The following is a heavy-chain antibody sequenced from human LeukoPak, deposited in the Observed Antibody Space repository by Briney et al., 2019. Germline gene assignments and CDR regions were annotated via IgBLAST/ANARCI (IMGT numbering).Heavy chain of an antibody. J-gene: IGHJ4*02. CDR1: GYSFTSYW. D-gene: IGHD6-13*01. Sequence: GESLKISCKGSGYSFTSYWIAWVRQMPGKGLEYMGIIYPGDSDTRYSPSFQGQVSISVDKSISTAYLQWSSLKASDTAFYYCARLEGRIAVAALAYWGQGTLVTVSS. CDR3: ARLEGRIAVAALAY. V-gene: IGHV5-51*01. CDR2: IYPGDSDT.